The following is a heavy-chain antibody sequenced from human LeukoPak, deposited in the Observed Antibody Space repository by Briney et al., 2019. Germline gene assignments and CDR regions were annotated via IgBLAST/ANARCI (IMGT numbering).Heavy chain of an antibody. CDR1: GFTFSNYW. J-gene: IGHJ4*02. CDR2: IQQDGSEK. CDR3: ARPYRGSSHPVDY. V-gene: IGHV3-7*01. Sequence: GGSLRLSCEASGFTFSNYWLYWVRQAPGKGLEWVANIQQDGSEKYYVDSVKGRFTISRDNAKNSLYLQMNSLRAEDTAVYYCARPYRGSSHPVDYWGLGTLVTVSS. D-gene: IGHD1-26*01.